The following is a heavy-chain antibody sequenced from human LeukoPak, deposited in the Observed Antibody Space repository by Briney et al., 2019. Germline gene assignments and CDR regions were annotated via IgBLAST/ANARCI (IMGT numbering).Heavy chain of an antibody. Sequence: GASVKVSCKASGYTFTPYSINWVRQAPGQGLEWMGGIIPIFGTANYAQKFQGRVTITTDESTSTAYMELSSLRSEDTAVYYCTAGSNSSGYYREFDYWGQGTLVTVSS. D-gene: IGHD3-22*01. V-gene: IGHV1-69*05. J-gene: IGHJ4*02. CDR2: IIPIFGTA. CDR1: GYTFTPYS. CDR3: TAGSNSSGYYREFDY.